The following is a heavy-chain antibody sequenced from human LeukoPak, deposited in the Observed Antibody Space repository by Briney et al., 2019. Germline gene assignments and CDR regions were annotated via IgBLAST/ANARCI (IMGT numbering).Heavy chain of an antibody. CDR1: GYSFTSYW. V-gene: IGHV5-51*01. J-gene: IGHJ5*02. D-gene: IGHD6-19*01. CDR3: ARQKSSGWINNWFDP. CDR2: IYPGDSDT. Sequence: GESLKISCKGSGYSFTSYWIGWVRQMPGKGLEWMGSIYPGDSDTRFSPSFQGQVTISADKSISTAYLQWRSLKASDTAVYYCARQKSSGWINNWFDPWGQGTLVTVSS.